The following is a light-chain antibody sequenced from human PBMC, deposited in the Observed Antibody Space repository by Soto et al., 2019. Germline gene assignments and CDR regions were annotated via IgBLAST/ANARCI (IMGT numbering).Light chain of an antibody. CDR3: QKLNSYPRT. CDR1: QSISSY. V-gene: IGKV1-39*01. J-gene: IGKJ1*01. Sequence: DIHMTESPSSLSASVGDRVTITCRASQSISSYLNWYQQKPGKAPKLLIYAASSLQSGVPSRFSGSGSGTDFTLTITSLQPEDFATYYCQKLNSYPRTFGQGTKVDIK. CDR2: AAS.